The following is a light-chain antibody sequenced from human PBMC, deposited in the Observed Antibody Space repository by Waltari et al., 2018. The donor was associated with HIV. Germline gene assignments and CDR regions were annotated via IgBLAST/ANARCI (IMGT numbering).Light chain of an antibody. CDR3: SSYTSSSTRV. V-gene: IGLV2-14*01. J-gene: IGLJ3*02. CDR2: EVS. Sequence: QSALTQPASVSGSPGQSITISCTGTSSDVGGYNYASWYQQHPGKAPKLMIYEVSQRPSWVSNRFSGSKSGNTASRTISGLQAEDEADYYCSSYTSSSTRVFGGGTNLTVL. CDR1: SSDVGGYNY.